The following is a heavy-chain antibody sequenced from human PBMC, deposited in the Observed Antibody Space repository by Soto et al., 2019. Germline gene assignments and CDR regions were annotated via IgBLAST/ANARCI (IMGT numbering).Heavy chain of an antibody. V-gene: IGHV4-59*12. Sequence: SETLSLTCTVSGGSISNYYWTWIRQPPGKGLEWIGYINYSGSTNYNPSLKSRVTISVDTSKNQFSLKLTSVTAADTAVYYCARDKITGLFDYWGQGTLVTVSS. CDR1: GGSISNYY. J-gene: IGHJ4*02. D-gene: IGHD2-8*02. CDR2: INYSGST. CDR3: ARDKITGLFDY.